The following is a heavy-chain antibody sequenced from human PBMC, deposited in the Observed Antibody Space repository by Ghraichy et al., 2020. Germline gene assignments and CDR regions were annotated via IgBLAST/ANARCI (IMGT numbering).Heavy chain of an antibody. Sequence: ASVKVSCKASGYTFTSYDINWVRQATGQGLEWMGWMNPNSGNTGYAQKFQGRVTMTRNTSISTAYMELSSLRSEDTAVYYCARGLRLDLFYYYYMDVWGKGTTVTVSS. CDR3: ARGLRLDLFYYYYMDV. V-gene: IGHV1-8*01. CDR1: GYTFTSYD. J-gene: IGHJ6*03. D-gene: IGHD5-12*01. CDR2: MNPNSGNT.